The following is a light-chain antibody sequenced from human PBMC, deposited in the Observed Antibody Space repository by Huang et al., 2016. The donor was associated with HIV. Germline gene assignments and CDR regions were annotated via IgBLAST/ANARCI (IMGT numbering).Light chain of an antibody. J-gene: IGKJ3*01. CDR1: QSVSSSY. CDR2: GAA. CDR3: QQYGSSPLFT. V-gene: IGKV3-20*01. Sequence: EIVLTKSPGTLSLSPGERATLSCRASQSVSSSYVAWYQQNPGQAPRLLIYGAASRATGIPYRFSGSGSWTDFTLTISRLEPEDFAVYYCQQYGSSPLFTFGPGTKVDIK.